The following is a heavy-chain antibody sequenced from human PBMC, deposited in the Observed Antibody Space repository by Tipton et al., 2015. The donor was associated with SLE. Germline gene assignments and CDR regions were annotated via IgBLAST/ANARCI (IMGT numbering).Heavy chain of an antibody. Sequence: TLSLTCTVSGGSISSGGYYWSWIRQHPGKGLEWIGYIYYSGSTYYNPSLKSRVTISVDTSKNQFSLKLSSVTAADTAVYYCARGRGGLGAFDIWGQGTMVTVSS. CDR2: IYYSGST. D-gene: IGHD3-16*01. V-gene: IGHV4-31*03. CDR3: ARGRGGLGAFDI. J-gene: IGHJ3*02. CDR1: GGSISSGGYY.